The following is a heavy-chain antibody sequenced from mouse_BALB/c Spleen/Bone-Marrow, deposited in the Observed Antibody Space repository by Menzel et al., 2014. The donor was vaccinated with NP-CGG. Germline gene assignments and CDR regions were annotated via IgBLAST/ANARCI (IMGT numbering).Heavy chain of an antibody. Sequence: EVKLVESGGGLVQPGGSLKLSCAASGFDFSRYWMTWVRQAPGKGLEWIGEIYPDSSTINYTPSLKDKFIISRDNAKNTLFLQMKKLRSEDAAVFYCARGGYVNSWWFDVWGAGTTVAVSS. CDR1: GFDFSRYW. CDR2: IYPDSSTI. J-gene: IGHJ1*01. D-gene: IGHD2-1*01. V-gene: IGHV4-1*02. CDR3: ARGGYVNSWWFDV.